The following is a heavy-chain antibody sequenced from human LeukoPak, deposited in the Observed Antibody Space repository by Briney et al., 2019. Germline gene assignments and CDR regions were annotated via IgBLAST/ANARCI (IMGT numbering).Heavy chain of an antibody. CDR1: GFTFRSHW. J-gene: IGHJ4*02. CDR3: VRDGHVYNFAH. V-gene: IGHV3-74*01. D-gene: IGHD5-24*01. CDR2: IKGDESYT. Sequence: GGSLRLSCAASGFTFRSHWMHWVRQAPGKGLVWVSRIKGDESYTNHADSVKGRFTISRDNAKNPLYLQMTSLRAEDTAIYYCVRDGHVYNFAHWGQGTLATVSA.